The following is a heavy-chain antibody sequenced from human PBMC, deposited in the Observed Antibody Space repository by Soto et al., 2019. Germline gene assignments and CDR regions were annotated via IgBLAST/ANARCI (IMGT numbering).Heavy chain of an antibody. CDR3: AKHNGYGPYFDY. Sequence: QLQLQESGPGLVKPSETLSLTCTVSGGSISSSNYYWGWIRQPPGKGLEWIGSMYYSGSTYYNPSLKSRVTISVDTSKIQFSLKLSSLTAADRAVYYCAKHNGYGPYFDYWGQGTLVTVSS. CDR2: MYYSGST. J-gene: IGHJ4*02. V-gene: IGHV4-39*01. D-gene: IGHD5-18*01. CDR1: GGSISSSNYY.